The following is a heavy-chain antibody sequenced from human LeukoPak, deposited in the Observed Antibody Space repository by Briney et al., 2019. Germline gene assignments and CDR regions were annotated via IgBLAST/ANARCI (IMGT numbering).Heavy chain of an antibody. CDR3: AKLTTS. CDR2: IRDSGSST. Sequence: GGSLRLSCAASGFTFSSYAMSWVRQAPGKGLEWVSAIRDSGSSTHYADSVKGRFTTSRDNSNNTLYLQMNSLRAEDTAVYYCAKLTTSWGQGTLVTVSS. V-gene: IGHV3-23*01. CDR1: GFTFSSYA. D-gene: IGHD4-11*01. J-gene: IGHJ4*02.